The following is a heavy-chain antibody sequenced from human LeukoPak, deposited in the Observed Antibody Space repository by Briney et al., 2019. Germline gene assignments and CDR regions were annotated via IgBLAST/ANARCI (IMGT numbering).Heavy chain of an antibody. V-gene: IGHV1-2*06. J-gene: IGHJ6*02. CDR1: GCTFTGYY. CDR2: INPNSGGT. D-gene: IGHD6-13*01. CDR3: ARDGLGIAAFYGMDV. Sequence: ASVKVSCKASGCTFTGYYMHWVRQAPGQGLEWMGRINPNSGGTNYAQKFQGRVTMTRDTSISTAYMELSRLRSDDTAVYYCARDGLGIAAFYGMDVWGQGTTVTVSS.